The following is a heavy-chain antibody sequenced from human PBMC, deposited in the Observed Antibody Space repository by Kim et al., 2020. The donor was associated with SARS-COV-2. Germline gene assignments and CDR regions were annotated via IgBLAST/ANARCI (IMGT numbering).Heavy chain of an antibody. D-gene: IGHD1-26*01. Sequence: GGSLRLSCAASGFTFSSNAMSWVRQAPGKGVGWVSGISSSGRSTYYADSVKGRFTISRDTSKNTLYLQMHSLRAEDTALYYCAKDGGTWEALHYLDCWGQGALVTVSS. J-gene: IGHJ4*02. V-gene: IGHV3-23*05. CDR1: GFTFSSNA. CDR2: ISSSGRST. CDR3: AKDGGTWEALHYLDC.